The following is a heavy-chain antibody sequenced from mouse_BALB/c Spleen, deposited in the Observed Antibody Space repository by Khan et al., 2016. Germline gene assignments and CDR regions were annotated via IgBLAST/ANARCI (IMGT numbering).Heavy chain of an antibody. CDR3: TRQLGLAY. D-gene: IGHD3-1*01. V-gene: IGHV6-6*02. CDR2: IRSKSNNYAT. J-gene: IGHJ3*01. Sequence: EVKLEESGGGLVQPGGSMKLSCVASGFTFSNYWMNWVRQSPAKGLEWVAEIRSKSNNYATHHAESVKGRFTISRDDSKRSVYLQMNNLRAEDTGIYYCTRQLGLAYWGQGTLVTVSA. CDR1: GFTFSNYW.